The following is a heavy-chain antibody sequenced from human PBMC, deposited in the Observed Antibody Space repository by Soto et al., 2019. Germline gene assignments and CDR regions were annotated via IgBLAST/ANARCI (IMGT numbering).Heavy chain of an antibody. CDR3: AKDQRPSRYYDFWSGYYPGNPFDY. Sequence: GGSLRLSCAASGFTFSSYGMHWVRQAPGKGLEWVAVISYDGSNKYYADSVKGRFTISRDNSKNTLYLQMNSLRAEDTAVYYCAKDQRPSRYYDFWSGYYPGNPFDYWGQGTLVTVSS. J-gene: IGHJ4*02. D-gene: IGHD3-3*01. CDR2: ISYDGSNK. V-gene: IGHV3-30*18. CDR1: GFTFSSYG.